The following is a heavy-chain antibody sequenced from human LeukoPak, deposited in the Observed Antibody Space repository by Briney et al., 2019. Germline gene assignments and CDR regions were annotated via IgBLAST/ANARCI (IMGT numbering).Heavy chain of an antibody. J-gene: IGHJ3*02. V-gene: IGHV4-30-2*01. CDR3: ARAYCSGGSCYGDAFDI. Sequence: SETLSLTCAVSGGSISSGGYSWSWIRQPPGKGLEWIGYIYHSGSTYYNPSLKSRVTISVDRSKNQFSLKLSSVTAADTAVYYCARAYCSGGSCYGDAFDIWGQGTMVTVSS. D-gene: IGHD2-15*01. CDR1: GGSISSGGYS. CDR2: IYHSGST.